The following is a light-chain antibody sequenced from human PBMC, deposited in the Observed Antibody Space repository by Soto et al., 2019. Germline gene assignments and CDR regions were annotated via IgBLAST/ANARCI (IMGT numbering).Light chain of an antibody. CDR1: QAIGVY. CDR3: QQTYRYPHT. V-gene: IGKV1-9*01. CDR2: LAS. J-gene: IGKJ2*01. Sequence: DVQLTQSPSLLSTSVGDRVTITCRASQAIGVYLAWYQKKPGKAPKLLICLASNLQSGVPSRFSGSGSGTEFNLTITNLQPEDFATYYCQQTYRYPHTFGQGTKVEI.